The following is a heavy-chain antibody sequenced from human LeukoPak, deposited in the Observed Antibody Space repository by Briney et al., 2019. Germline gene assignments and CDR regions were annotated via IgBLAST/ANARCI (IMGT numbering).Heavy chain of an antibody. J-gene: IGHJ6*03. V-gene: IGHV3-30*18. Sequence: PGGSLRLSCAASGFTFSSFAIHWVRQAPGKGLEWVAVISYDGSNKYYADSVKGRFTISRDNSKNTLFLQMNSLRAEDTAVYYCAKNGRGSYYYYYYYMDVWGKGTTVTVSS. CDR3: AKNGRGSYYYYYYYMDV. D-gene: IGHD1-1*01. CDR1: GFTFSSFA. CDR2: ISYDGSNK.